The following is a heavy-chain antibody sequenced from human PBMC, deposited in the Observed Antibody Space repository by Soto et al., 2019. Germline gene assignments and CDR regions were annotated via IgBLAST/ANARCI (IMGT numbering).Heavy chain of an antibody. D-gene: IGHD2-15*01. CDR1: GGSFSGYY. J-gene: IGHJ4*02. Sequence: SDTLSLTCAVYGGSFSGYYWSWIRQPPGKGLEWIGEINHSGSTNYNPSLKSRVTISVDTSKNQFSLKLSSVTAADTAVYYCARGRGMVVVAATRSPHYFDYWGQGTLVTVSS. V-gene: IGHV4-34*01. CDR3: ARGRGMVVVAATRSPHYFDY. CDR2: INHSGST.